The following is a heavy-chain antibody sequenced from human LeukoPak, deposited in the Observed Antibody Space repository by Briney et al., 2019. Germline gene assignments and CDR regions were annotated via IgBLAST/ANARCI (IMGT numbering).Heavy chain of an antibody. CDR3: ARQGTTVTTVTDNWFDP. CDR1: GGSISRYY. CDR2: IYYSGST. D-gene: IGHD4-17*01. Sequence: SETLSLTCTVSGGSISRYYWSWIRQPPGKGLEWIGYIYYSGSTNYNSSLKSRVTISVDTSKNQFSLKLSSVTAADTAVYYCARQGTTVTTVTDNWFDPWGQGTLVTVSS. J-gene: IGHJ5*02. V-gene: IGHV4-59*01.